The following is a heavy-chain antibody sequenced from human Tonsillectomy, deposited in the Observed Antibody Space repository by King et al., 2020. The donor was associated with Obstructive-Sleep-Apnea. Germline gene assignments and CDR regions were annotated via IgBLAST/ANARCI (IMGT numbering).Heavy chain of an antibody. J-gene: IGHJ3*02. V-gene: IGHV3-11*06. CDR3: AMDAGWAAAGTGLGAFDI. CDR2: VSSRIGYT. D-gene: IGHD6-13*01. Sequence: VQLGESGGGLVRPGGSLRLSCAASVFTFRYFYMSWIRQAPGKGLEWVSYVSSRIGYTKYADSVKGRFTISRDNAKNSLYLQMHSLRVEDTALYYCAMDAGWAAAGTGLGAFDIWGQGTMVTVSS. CDR1: VFTFRYFY.